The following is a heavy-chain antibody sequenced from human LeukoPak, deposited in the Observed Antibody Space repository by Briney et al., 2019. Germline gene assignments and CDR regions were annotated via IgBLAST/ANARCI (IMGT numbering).Heavy chain of an antibody. Sequence: SVKVSCKASGGTFSSYAISWVRQAPGQGLGWMGRIVPIFGTANYAQKFQGRVTVTTDESTSTAYMELSSLRSEDTAVYYCAREISSSWYNLPDNWFDPWGQGTLVTVSS. CDR1: GGTFSSYA. J-gene: IGHJ5*02. V-gene: IGHV1-69*05. D-gene: IGHD6-13*01. CDR2: IVPIFGTA. CDR3: AREISSSWYNLPDNWFDP.